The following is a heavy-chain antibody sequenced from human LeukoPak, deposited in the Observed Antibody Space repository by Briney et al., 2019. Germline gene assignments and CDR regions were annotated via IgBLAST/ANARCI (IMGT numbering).Heavy chain of an antibody. J-gene: IGHJ4*02. CDR2: ISYDGSNK. CDR1: GFTFSSYG. D-gene: IGHD3-9*01. Sequence: PGGSLRLSCAASGFTFSSYGMHWVRQAPGKGLEWVAVISYDGSNKYYADSVKGRFTISRDNSKNTLYLQMNSLRAEDTAVYYCASSGTYYDILTGYKTPDYWGQGTLVTVSS. V-gene: IGHV3-30*03. CDR3: ASSGTYYDILTGYKTPDY.